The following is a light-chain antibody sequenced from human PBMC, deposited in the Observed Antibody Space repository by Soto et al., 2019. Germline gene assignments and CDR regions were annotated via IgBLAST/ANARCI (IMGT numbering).Light chain of an antibody. J-gene: IGLJ2*01. V-gene: IGLV2-8*01. CDR2: EVS. CDR1: SSDVGGYNY. CDR3: SSYAGSNNLV. Sequence: QSALTQRTSASGSPGQSVTISCTGTSSDVGGYNYVSWYQQHPGKAPKLMIYEVSKRPSGVPDRFSGSKSGNTASLTVSGLQAEDEADYYCSSYAGSNNLVFGGGTKLTVL.